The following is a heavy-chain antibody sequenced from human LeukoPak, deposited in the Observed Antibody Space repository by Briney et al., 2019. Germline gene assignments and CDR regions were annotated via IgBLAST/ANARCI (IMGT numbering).Heavy chain of an antibody. CDR3: ASSRIARGMDV. CDR1: GGSISSYY. CDR2: IYTSGST. Sequence: SEXXSLTCTVSGGSISSYYWSWIRQPAGKGLEWIGRIYTSGSTNYNPSLRSRVTMSVDTSKNQFSLKLSSVTAADTAVYYCASSRIARGMDVWGKGPTVTVSS. D-gene: IGHD6-13*01. V-gene: IGHV4-4*07. J-gene: IGHJ6*03.